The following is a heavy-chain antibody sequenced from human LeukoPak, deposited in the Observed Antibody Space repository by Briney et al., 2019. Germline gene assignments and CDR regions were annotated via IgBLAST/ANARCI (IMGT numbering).Heavy chain of an antibody. CDR3: ARRGGYSSSFGRWNWFDP. J-gene: IGHJ5*02. Sequence: SETLSLTCAVYGGSFSGYYWSWIRQPPGKGLEWIGEINHSGSANYNPSLKSRVTISVDTSKNQFSLKLSSVTAADTAVYYCARRGGYSSSFGRWNWFDPWGQGTLVTVSS. CDR2: INHSGSA. CDR1: GGSFSGYY. V-gene: IGHV4-34*01. D-gene: IGHD6-6*01.